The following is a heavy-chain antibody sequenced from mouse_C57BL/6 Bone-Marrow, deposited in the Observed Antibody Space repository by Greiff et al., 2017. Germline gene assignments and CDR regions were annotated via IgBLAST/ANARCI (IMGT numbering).Heavy chain of an antibody. Sequence: EVQRVESGGGLVKPGGSLKLSCAASGFTFSDYGMHWVRQAPEKGLEWVAYISSGSSTIYYADTVKGRFTISRDNAKNTLFLQMTSLRSEDTAMYYCAKNYYGSGDYAMDYWGQGTSGTVSS. CDR2: ISSGSSTI. J-gene: IGHJ4*01. D-gene: IGHD1-1*01. V-gene: IGHV5-17*01. CDR1: GFTFSDYG. CDR3: AKNYYGSGDYAMDY.